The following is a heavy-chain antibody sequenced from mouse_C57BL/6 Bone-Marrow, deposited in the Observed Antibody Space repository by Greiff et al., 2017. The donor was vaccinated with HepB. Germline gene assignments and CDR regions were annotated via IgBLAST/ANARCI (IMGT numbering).Heavy chain of an antibody. CDR1: GYTFTSYD. D-gene: IGHD1-1*01. J-gene: IGHJ2*01. V-gene: IGHV1-85*01. CDR3: ARGGDYYGVDY. Sequence: QVHVKQSGPELVKPGASVKLSCKASGYTFTSYDINWVKQRPGQGLEWIGWIYPRDGSTKYNEKFKGKATLTVDTSSSTAYMELHSLTSEDSAVYFCARGGDYYGVDYWGQGTTLTVSS. CDR2: IYPRDGST.